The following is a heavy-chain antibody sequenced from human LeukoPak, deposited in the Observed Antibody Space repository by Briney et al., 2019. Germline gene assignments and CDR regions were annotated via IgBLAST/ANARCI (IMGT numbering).Heavy chain of an antibody. J-gene: IGHJ1*01. CDR2: INHSGST. D-gene: IGHD3-22*01. CDR1: GGSFSDYY. Sequence: SETLSLTCAVYGGSFSDYYWTWIRQPPGKGLEWIGEINHSGSTNYNPSLKSRVTLSVDTSKNQFSLRLNSVTAADTAVYYCATVPYDSSGYYSAGYFQHWGQGTLVTASS. CDR3: ATVPYDSSGYYSAGYFQH. V-gene: IGHV4-34*01.